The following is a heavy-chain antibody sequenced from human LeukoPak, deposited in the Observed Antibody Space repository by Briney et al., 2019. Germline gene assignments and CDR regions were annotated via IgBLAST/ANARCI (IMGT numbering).Heavy chain of an antibody. CDR1: GFTFSSYA. D-gene: IGHD3-10*01. V-gene: IGHV3-23*01. CDR3: APLGYPWSGY. Sequence: GGSLRLPCAASGFTFSSYAMSWVRQAPGKGLEWVSAISGSGGSTYYADSVKGRFTISRDNSKNTLYLQMNSLRAEDTAVYYCAPLGYPWSGYWGQGTLVTVSS. CDR2: ISGSGGST. J-gene: IGHJ4*02.